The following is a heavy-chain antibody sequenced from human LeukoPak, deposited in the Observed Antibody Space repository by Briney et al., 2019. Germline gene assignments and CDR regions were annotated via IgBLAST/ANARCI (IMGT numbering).Heavy chain of an antibody. Sequence: PGGSLRLSCVASGFNFSDHYMNWIRQSPGKGLEWISYMSSRSGIIYYADSVKGRFTISRDNARNSLYLQMNSLRADDTAVYYCARRIAGTGTGGYFEPWGRGTLVSVSS. CDR3: ARRIAGTGTGGYFEP. J-gene: IGHJ2*01. V-gene: IGHV3-11*04. CDR2: MSSRSGII. D-gene: IGHD6-19*01. CDR1: GFNFSDHY.